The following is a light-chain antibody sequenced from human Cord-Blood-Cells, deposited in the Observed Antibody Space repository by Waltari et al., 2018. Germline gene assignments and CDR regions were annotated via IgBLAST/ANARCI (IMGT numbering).Light chain of an antibody. CDR2: DVS. CDR1: SSDVGGYNY. V-gene: IGLV2-14*01. Sequence: QSALTQPASVSGSPGQSITISCTGTSSDVGGYNYVSWYQQHPGKAPKLMIYDVSKRPSRVSNRFSGSKSGNTASLTISGLQAEDEADYYCSSYTSSSLWVFGGGTKLTVL. J-gene: IGLJ3*02. CDR3: SSYTSSSLWV.